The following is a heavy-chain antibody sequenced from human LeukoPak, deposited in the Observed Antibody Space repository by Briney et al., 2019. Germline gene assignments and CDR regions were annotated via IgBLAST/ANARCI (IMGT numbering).Heavy chain of an antibody. J-gene: IGHJ4*02. Sequence: GGSLRLSCAASGFTFSSYAMSWVRQAPGRGLEWVSTISGSGGSTHYADSVKGRFTISRDNSKNTVYLQMNTLRAEDTAVYYCAKLIDVVVTATSFDSWGQGTLVTVSS. CDR2: ISGSGGST. CDR1: GFTFSSYA. V-gene: IGHV3-23*01. D-gene: IGHD2-21*02. CDR3: AKLIDVVVTATSFDS.